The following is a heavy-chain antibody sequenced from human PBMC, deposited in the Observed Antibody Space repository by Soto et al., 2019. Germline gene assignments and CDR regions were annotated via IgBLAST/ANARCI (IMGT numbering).Heavy chain of an antibody. D-gene: IGHD6-13*01. CDR1: GGSINSGDYY. CDR3: ARELYSSSSNWFDP. V-gene: IGHV4-30-4*01. Sequence: PSETLSLTCTVSGGSINSGDYYWSWIRQPPGKGLEWIGYIYYSGSTNYNPSPKSRVTISVDTSKNQFSLKLSSVTAADTAVYYCARELYSSSSNWFDPWGQGTLVTVSS. J-gene: IGHJ5*02. CDR2: IYYSGST.